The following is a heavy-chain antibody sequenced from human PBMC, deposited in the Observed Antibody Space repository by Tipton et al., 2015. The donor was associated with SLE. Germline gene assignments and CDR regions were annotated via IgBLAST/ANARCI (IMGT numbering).Heavy chain of an antibody. CDR3: ARGGYFDFWSGYLYYFDY. D-gene: IGHD3-3*01. V-gene: IGHV4-59*01. Sequence: TLSLTCTASGGSISSYNWSWIRQPPGKGLEWIGYIYYSGSTKYNPSLTSRVTISVDTSKNQFSLKLSSVTAADTAVYYCARGGYFDFWSGYLYYFDYWGQGTLVTVPS. J-gene: IGHJ4*02. CDR1: GGSISSYN. CDR2: IYYSGST.